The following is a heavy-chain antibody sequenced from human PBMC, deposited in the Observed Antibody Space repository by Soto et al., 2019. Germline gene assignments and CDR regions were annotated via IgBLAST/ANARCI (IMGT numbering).Heavy chain of an antibody. CDR1: GFTFSRYW. CDR3: AKGGYNYGFLFDC. CDR2: IDNSGGIT. J-gene: IGHJ4*02. Sequence: GGSLRLSCAASGFTFSRYWMSWVRQAPGKGLEWVSTIDNSGGITYYADSVKGRFTISRDNSKNTLYLQMNSLRAEDTDVYYCAKGGYNYGFLFDCWGQGTLVTVSS. D-gene: IGHD5-18*01. V-gene: IGHV3-23*05.